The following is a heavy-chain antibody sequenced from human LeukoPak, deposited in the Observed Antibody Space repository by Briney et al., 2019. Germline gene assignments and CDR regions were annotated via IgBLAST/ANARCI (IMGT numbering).Heavy chain of an antibody. CDR3: ARTVNTAFAYYYYYMGV. CDR2: IYYSGST. Sequence: PSETLSLTCTVSGGSISSYYWSWIRQPPGKGLEWIGYIYYSGSTNYNPSLRSRVTISVDTSKNQFSLKLSSVTAADTAVYYCARTVNTAFAYYYYYMGVWGKGTTVTVSS. J-gene: IGHJ6*03. CDR1: GGSISSYY. V-gene: IGHV4-59*01. D-gene: IGHD5-18*01.